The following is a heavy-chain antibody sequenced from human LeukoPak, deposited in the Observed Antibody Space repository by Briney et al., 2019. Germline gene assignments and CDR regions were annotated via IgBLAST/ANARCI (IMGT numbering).Heavy chain of an antibody. V-gene: IGHV3-30*04. CDR2: ISYDGSNK. Sequence: PGGSLRLSCAASGFTFSSYAMHWVRQAPGKGLEWVAVISYDGSNKYYADSVKGRFTISRDNSKNTLYLQMNSLRAEDTAVYYCARDSLQWLTGSYFDYWGQGTLVTVSS. J-gene: IGHJ4*02. CDR1: GFTFSSYA. CDR3: ARDSLQWLTGSYFDY. D-gene: IGHD6-19*01.